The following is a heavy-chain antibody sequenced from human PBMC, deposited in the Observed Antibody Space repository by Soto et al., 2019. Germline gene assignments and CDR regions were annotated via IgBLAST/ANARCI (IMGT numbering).Heavy chain of an antibody. V-gene: IGHV4-4*07. CDR2: IYASGSP. D-gene: IGHD2-15*01. J-gene: IGHJ5*02. Sequence: QVQLQESGPGLVKPSGTLSLTCNVSGGSISTYYCNWIRQPAGKGLEWIGRIYASGSPNYNPSLKSRVIMSVDTSKNQFSLTMSSVTAADTAMYYCARSAVPRGGWFRPWGQGILVTVSP. CDR3: ARSAVPRGGWFRP. CDR1: GGSISTYY.